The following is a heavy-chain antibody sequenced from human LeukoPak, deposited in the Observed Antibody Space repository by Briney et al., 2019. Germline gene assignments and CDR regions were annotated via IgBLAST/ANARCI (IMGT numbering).Heavy chain of an antibody. CDR1: GFTFDDYA. V-gene: IGHV3-9*01. CDR2: ISWNCGSI. J-gene: IGHJ6*02. D-gene: IGHD3-16*01. Sequence: GRSLRLSCAASGFTFDDYAMHWVRQAPGKGMERVSGISWNCGSIGYGDSVKGRFTISRDNAKNSLYLQMNSLRAEDTALCYCAKEGSFGGVNSYYYYGMDVWGQGTTVTVSS. CDR3: AKEGSFGGVNSYYYYGMDV.